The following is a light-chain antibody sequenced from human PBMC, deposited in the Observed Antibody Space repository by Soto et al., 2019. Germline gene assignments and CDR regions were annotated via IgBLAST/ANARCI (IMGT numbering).Light chain of an antibody. CDR1: QTVSSTY. J-gene: IGKJ2*01. Sequence: EIVLTQSPGTLSLSPGERATLSCRASQTVSSTYIAWYQQSPGQPPRLLIYGASSRATGIPDWFSGSGSGTDFTLTISRLEPEDFAVYFCQQYGRSPPFTFGQGTKVEIK. V-gene: IGKV3-20*01. CDR2: GAS. CDR3: QQYGRSPPFT.